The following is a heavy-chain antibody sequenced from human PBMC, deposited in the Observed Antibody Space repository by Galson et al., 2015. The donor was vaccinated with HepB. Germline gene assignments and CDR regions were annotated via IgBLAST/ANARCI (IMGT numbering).Heavy chain of an antibody. J-gene: IGHJ6*03. D-gene: IGHD5-12*01. CDR1: GYTFSDYN. V-gene: IGHV1-69*13. CDR3: ARAGGYDSDYYYYYMDV. Sequence: SVKVSCKASGYTFSDYNMHWVRQAPGQGLEWMGGIIPIFGTANYAQKFQGRVTITADESTSTAYMELSSLRSEDTAVYYCARAGGYDSDYYYYYMDVWGKGTTVTVSS. CDR2: IIPIFGTA.